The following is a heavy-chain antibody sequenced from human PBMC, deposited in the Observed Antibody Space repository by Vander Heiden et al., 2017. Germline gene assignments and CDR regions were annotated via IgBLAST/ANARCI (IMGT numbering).Heavy chain of an antibody. CDR1: GYTFSTYG. CDR2: ISGYNGNT. J-gene: IGHJ5*02. CDR3: ARESSSGRGAHWFDP. D-gene: IGHD6-25*01. Sequence: QAQLVQSGAEVKKPGASVKVSCKASGYTFSTYGISWVRQAPGQGPEWMGWISGYNGNTKYAQKRQGRITVTIDSSTDTAYMELRSLKSEDTAVYYCARESSSGRGAHWFDPWVQGTLVPVS. V-gene: IGHV1-18*01.